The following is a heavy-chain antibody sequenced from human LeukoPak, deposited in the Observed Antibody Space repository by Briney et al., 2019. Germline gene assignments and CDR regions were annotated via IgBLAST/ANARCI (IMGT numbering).Heavy chain of an antibody. V-gene: IGHV3-21*01. J-gene: IGHJ4*02. CDR2: IWSDSAEI. CDR1: GFTFSSYA. CDR3: ARDFFHSDISRPFDY. D-gene: IGHD3-3*02. Sequence: GGSLRLSCAASGFTFSSYAMSWVRQAPGKGLEWVSSIWSDSAEIHYADSVKGRFTISRDNAKDSLYLQMNSLRAEDSAVYYCARDFFHSDISRPFDYWGQGTLVTVSS.